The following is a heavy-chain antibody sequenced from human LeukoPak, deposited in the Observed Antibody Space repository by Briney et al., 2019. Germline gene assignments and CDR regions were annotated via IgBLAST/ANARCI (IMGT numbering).Heavy chain of an antibody. Sequence: GGSLRFSCAAPGLTFTGHWMNGVRKAPGKGLDWVSRIKTDGTNTIYADFVEGRFTISRDNARNTLYLQMSSLRAGDTAVYYCGGSEDGYIDYWGQGTLVTVSS. J-gene: IGHJ4*02. CDR1: GLTFTGHW. V-gene: IGHV3-74*01. D-gene: IGHD5-24*01. CDR2: IKTDGTNT. CDR3: GGSEDGYIDY.